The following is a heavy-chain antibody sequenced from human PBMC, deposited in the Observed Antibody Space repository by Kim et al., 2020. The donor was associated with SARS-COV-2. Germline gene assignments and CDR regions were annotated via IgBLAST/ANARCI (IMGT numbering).Heavy chain of an antibody. J-gene: IGHJ4*02. Sequence: GGSLRLSCEASGFTFSSYGMHWVRQAPGKGLEWVAVISYDGSNKYYADSVKGRFTISRDNSKNTLYLQMNSLRAEDTAVYYCAKDLSSYSGYDFLDYWGQGTLVTVSS. V-gene: IGHV3-30*18. CDR1: GFTFSSYG. CDR3: AKDLSSYSGYDFLDY. D-gene: IGHD5-12*01. CDR2: ISYDGSNK.